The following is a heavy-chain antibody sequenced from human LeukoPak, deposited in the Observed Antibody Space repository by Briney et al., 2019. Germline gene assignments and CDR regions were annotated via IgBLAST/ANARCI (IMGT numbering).Heavy chain of an antibody. J-gene: IGHJ4*02. D-gene: IGHD6-13*01. CDR1: GYSISSGYY. CDR2: IYYSGST. Sequence: SETLSLTCTVSGYSISSGYYWSWIRQPPGKGLEWIGYIYYSGSTNYNPSLKSRVTISVDTSKNQFSLKLSSVTAADTAVYYCAGGGSWFDYWGQGTLVTVSS. CDR3: AGGGSWFDY. V-gene: IGHV4-61*01.